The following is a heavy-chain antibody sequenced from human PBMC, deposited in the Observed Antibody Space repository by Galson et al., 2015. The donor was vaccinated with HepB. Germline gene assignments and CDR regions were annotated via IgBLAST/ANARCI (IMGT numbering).Heavy chain of an antibody. D-gene: IGHD4-23*01. CDR3: ARGWVSTVVTLLGGMDV. CDR2: ISYDGSNK. J-gene: IGHJ6*02. CDR1: GFTFSSYA. V-gene: IGHV3-30-3*01. Sequence: SLRLSCAASGFTFSSYAMHWVRQAPGKGLEWVAVISYDGSNKYYADSVKGRFTISRDNSKNTLYLQMNSLRAEDTAVYYCARGWVSTVVTLLGGMDVWGQGTTVTVSS.